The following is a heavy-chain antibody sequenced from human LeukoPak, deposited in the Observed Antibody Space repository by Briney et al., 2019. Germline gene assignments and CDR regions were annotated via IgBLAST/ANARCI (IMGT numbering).Heavy chain of an antibody. Sequence: GGSLRLSCAASGFTFSTYSRNWVRQVPGMGLEWVSYISSSSSTIFYADSVKGRFTISGDNAKNSLYLQMNSLRDEDTAVYYCARMHYFDYWGQGTLVTVSS. J-gene: IGHJ4*02. CDR1: GFTFSTYS. CDR2: ISSSSSTI. V-gene: IGHV3-48*02. CDR3: ARMHYFDY.